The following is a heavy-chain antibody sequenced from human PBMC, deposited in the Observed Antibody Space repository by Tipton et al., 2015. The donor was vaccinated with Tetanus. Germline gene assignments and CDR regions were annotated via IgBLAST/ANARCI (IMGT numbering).Heavy chain of an antibody. D-gene: IGHD6-19*01. CDR3: ARERGYSSGWYYFDY. J-gene: IGHJ4*02. CDR2: IKRDGSEK. Sequence: SLRLSCAASGFTFSTYWMTWVRQAPGKGLEWVANIKRDGSEKYYVDSVKGRFTISRDNAKNSLYLHMNSLRAEDTAVYYCARERGYSSGWYYFDYRGQGTLVTVSS. V-gene: IGHV3-7*01. CDR1: GFTFSTYW.